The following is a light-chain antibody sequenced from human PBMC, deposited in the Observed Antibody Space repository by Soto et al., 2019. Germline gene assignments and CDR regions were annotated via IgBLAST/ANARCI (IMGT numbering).Light chain of an antibody. V-gene: IGLV1-44*01. CDR3: AAWDDSRNGRV. Sequence: QSVLTQPPSASGTPGQRVTISCSGSNSNIGSNTVNWYQQLPGTAPKLLIYYDNLRPSGVPDRISGSKSGTSASLAISGLQSDDEADSYCAAWDDSRNGRVFVPGTKVTVL. CDR2: YDN. CDR1: NSNIGSNT. J-gene: IGLJ1*01.